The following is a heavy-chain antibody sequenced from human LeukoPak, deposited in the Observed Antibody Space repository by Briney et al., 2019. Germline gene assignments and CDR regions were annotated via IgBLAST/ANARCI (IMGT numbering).Heavy chain of an antibody. CDR2: IYHGGGT. Sequence: SETLSLTCTVSGGSISSGDYYGTWIRQPPGKGLEWIGYIYHGGGTYYNPSLKSRVTISVDTSKNQFSLKLTSVTAADTAVYYCASEGDTAMVWGQGTLVTVSS. D-gene: IGHD5-18*01. J-gene: IGHJ4*02. CDR1: GGSISSGDYY. CDR3: ASEGDTAMV. V-gene: IGHV4-30-4*01.